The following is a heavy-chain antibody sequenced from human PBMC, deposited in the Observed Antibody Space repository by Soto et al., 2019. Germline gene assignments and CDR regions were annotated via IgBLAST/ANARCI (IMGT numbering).Heavy chain of an antibody. V-gene: IGHV1-8*01. D-gene: IGHD6-19*01. CDR1: GYTFTSYD. Sequence: QVQLVQSGAEVKKPGASVKVSCKASGYTFTSYDINWVRQATGQGLEWMGWMNPNSGNTGYAQKFQGRVTMTRNTSISTAYMELSSLRSEDTAVYSCASLLYSSGWYYFDYWGQGTLVTVSS. CDR2: MNPNSGNT. J-gene: IGHJ4*02. CDR3: ASLLYSSGWYYFDY.